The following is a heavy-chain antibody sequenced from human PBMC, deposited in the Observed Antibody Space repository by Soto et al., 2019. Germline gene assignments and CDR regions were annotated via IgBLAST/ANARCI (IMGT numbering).Heavy chain of an antibody. CDR3: ARDRSPPLSMVRGVIAYYFDY. V-gene: IGHV3-33*01. Sequence: GGSLRLSCAASGFTFSSYGMHWVRQAPGKGLEWVAVIWYDGSNKYYADSVKGRFTISRDNSKNTLYLQMNSLRAEDTAVYYCARDRSPPLSMVRGVIAYYFDYWGQGTLVTVSS. CDR1: GFTFSSYG. J-gene: IGHJ4*02. CDR2: IWYDGSNK. D-gene: IGHD3-10*01.